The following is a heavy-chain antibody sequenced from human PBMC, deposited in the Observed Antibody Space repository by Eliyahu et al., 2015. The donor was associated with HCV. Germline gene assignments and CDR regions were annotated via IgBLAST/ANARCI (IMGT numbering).Heavy chain of an antibody. J-gene: IGHJ6*02. CDR2: MNPNSGNT. D-gene: IGHD3-3*01. Sequence: QVQLVQSGAEVKKPGASVKVSCKASGYTFTSYDINWVRQATGQGLEWMGWMNPNSGNTGYAQKFQGRVTMTRNTSISTAYMELSSLRSEDTAVYYCARGLTVREYYDFWSGYYTYYGMDVWGQGTTVTVSS. CDR3: ARGLTVREYYDFWSGYYTYYGMDV. V-gene: IGHV1-8*01. CDR1: GYTFTSYD.